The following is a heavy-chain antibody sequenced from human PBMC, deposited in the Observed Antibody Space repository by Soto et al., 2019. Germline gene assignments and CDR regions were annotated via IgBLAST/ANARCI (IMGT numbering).Heavy chain of an antibody. CDR2: IYYSGST. CDR3: AFSGGSMDV. J-gene: IGHJ6*03. D-gene: IGHD2-15*01. V-gene: IGHV4-39*01. Sequence: PSETLSLTCTVSGGSISSSSYYWGWIRQPPGKGLEWIGSIYYSGSTYYNPSLKSRVTISVDTSKNQFSLKLSSVTAADTAVYYCAFSGGSMDVWGKGTTVTVPS. CDR1: GGSISSSSYY.